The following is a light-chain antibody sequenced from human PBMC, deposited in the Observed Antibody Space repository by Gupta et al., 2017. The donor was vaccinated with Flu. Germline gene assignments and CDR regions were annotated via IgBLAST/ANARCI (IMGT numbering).Light chain of an antibody. Sequence: DIVMTQSPDSLAVSLGERATINCKSSQTGLYRSENTNYLAWYQQKPGQPPKLLISWASTREAVVPDLFSGSACGTYVTLTSSSRQEEDVTVYFCQQNGSTSPITFGQGTRMEIK. CDR3: QQNGSTSPIT. J-gene: IGKJ5*01. CDR2: WAS. CDR1: QTGLYRSENTNY. V-gene: IGKV4-1*01.